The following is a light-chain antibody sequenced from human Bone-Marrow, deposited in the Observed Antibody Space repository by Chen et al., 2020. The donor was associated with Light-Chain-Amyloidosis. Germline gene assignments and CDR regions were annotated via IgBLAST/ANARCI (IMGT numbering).Light chain of an antibody. CDR2: DDS. Sequence: SYVLTQPSSVSVAPGQTATIACGGNNIGSTSVHWYQQTPGQAPLLVVYDDSDRPSGIPERLSGSNSGNTATLPISRVEAADAADYYCQVWDRSSDRPVFGGGTKLTVL. CDR1: NIGSTS. J-gene: IGLJ3*02. CDR3: QVWDRSSDRPV. V-gene: IGLV3-21*02.